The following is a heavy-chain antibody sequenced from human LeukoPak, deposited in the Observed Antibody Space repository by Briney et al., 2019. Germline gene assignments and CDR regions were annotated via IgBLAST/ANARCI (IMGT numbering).Heavy chain of an antibody. CDR1: GGTFNSYA. V-gene: IGHV1-69*05. CDR3: ARTQGDHSIQLWSFDY. Sequence: SVKISCKASGGTFNSYAINWVRQAPGQGLEWMGRIIPIFGTANYAQKFQGRVTITTDTSTAYMELSSLRSEDTAVYYCARTQGDHSIQLWSFDYWGQGTLVTVSS. D-gene: IGHD5-18*01. CDR2: IIPIFGTA. J-gene: IGHJ4*02.